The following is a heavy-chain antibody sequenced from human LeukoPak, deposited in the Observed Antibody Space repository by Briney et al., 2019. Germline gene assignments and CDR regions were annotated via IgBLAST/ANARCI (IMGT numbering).Heavy chain of an antibody. J-gene: IGHJ3*02. V-gene: IGHV4-59*01. Sequence: SETLSLTCTVSGGSISSYYWSWIRQPPGKGLEWTGYIYYSGSTNYNPSLKSRVTISVDTSKNQFSLKLSSVTAADTAVYYCARSPYYYDSSGYSYNHDAFDIWGQGTMVTVSS. CDR2: IYYSGST. D-gene: IGHD3-22*01. CDR3: ARSPYYYDSSGYSYNHDAFDI. CDR1: GGSISSYY.